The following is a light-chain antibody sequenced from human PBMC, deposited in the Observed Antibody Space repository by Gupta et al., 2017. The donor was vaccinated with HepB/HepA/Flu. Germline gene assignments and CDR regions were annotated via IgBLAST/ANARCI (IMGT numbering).Light chain of an antibody. V-gene: IGLV2-14*03. CDR2: DVS. CDR3: SSYTSSSSYVV. CDR1: SSDVGGYNY. Sequence: QSALTQPASVSGSPGPSITLSCTGTSSDVGGYNYVSWYQQHPGKAPKLMIYDVSNRPSGVSNRFSGSKSGNTASLTISGLQAEDEADYYCSSYTSSSSYVVFGGGTKLTVL. J-gene: IGLJ2*01.